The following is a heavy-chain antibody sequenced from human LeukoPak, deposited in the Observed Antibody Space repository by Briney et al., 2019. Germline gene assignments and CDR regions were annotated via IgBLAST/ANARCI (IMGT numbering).Heavy chain of an antibody. Sequence: ASVKVSCKASGYTFTDYYMHWARQAPGQGLEWMGWINPNSGGTNYAQKFQGSVTMTRDTSISTAYMELGRLRSDDTAVYYCARARVATGPFFIDYWGQGTLVTVSS. CDR3: ARARVATGPFFIDY. J-gene: IGHJ4*02. D-gene: IGHD5-12*01. CDR1: GYTFTDYY. V-gene: IGHV1-2*02. CDR2: INPNSGGT.